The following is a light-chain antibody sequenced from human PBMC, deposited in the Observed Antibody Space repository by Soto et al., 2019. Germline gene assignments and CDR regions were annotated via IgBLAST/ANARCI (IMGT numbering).Light chain of an antibody. CDR1: SSDFGGYNY. CDR3: SSYSTSSTVI. Sequence: QSALTQPASVSGSPGKSITISCTGTSSDFGGYNYVSWYQQHPGKAPKLVIYEVSNRPSGVSNRFSGSMSGNTSSLTVSGRQTEDEADYCCSSYSTSSTVIFGGGTQLTVL. CDR2: EVS. V-gene: IGLV2-14*01. J-gene: IGLJ2*01.